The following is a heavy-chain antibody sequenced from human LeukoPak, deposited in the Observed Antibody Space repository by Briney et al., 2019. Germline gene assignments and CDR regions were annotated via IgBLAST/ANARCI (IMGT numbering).Heavy chain of an antibody. V-gene: IGHV3-48*03. CDR2: ISIGGGDM. CDR3: AREQCQCGGDCHDL. J-gene: IGHJ5*02. D-gene: IGHD2-21*02. Sequence: GGSLRLSRAASGFTLGSYEMNWVRQAPGKGLEWVSYISIGGGDMRYADSVKGRFIVSRDDAQNSLYLQMNSLTAEDTAIYFCAREQCQCGGDCHDLWGQGTLVTVSS. CDR1: GFTLGSYE.